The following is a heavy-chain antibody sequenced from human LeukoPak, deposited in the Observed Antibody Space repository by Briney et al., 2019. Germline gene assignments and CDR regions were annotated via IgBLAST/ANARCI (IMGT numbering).Heavy chain of an antibody. CDR1: GGSFSGYY. CDR3: ARGGPYYYGSGSYYNSYYMDV. J-gene: IGHJ6*03. CDR2: INHSGST. V-gene: IGHV4-34*01. Sequence: SETLSLTCAVYGGSFSGYYWSWIRQPPGKGLEWIGEINHSGSTNYNPSLKSRVTISVDTSKNQFSLKLSSVTAADTAVYYCARGGPYYYGSGSYYNSYYMDVWGKGTTVTVSS. D-gene: IGHD3-10*01.